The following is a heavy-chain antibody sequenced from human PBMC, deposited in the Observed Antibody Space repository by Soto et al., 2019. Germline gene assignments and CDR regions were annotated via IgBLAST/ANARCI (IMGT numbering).Heavy chain of an antibody. J-gene: IGHJ4*02. CDR3: AKNPGYYYDSTGYHFDY. V-gene: IGHV3-23*01. CDR2: ISYGGGTT. D-gene: IGHD3-22*01. CDR1: EFTFSNYA. Sequence: GGSLRLSCAASEFTFSNYAMSWVRQAPGKGLEWVSAISYGGGTTYYADSVKGRFTISRDNSKNTLYLQMSSLRAEDTAVYYCAKNPGYYYDSTGYHFDYWGQGTLVTVSS.